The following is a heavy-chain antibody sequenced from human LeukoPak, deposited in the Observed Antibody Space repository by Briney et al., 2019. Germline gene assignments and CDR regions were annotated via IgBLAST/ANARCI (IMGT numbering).Heavy chain of an antibody. D-gene: IGHD2-8*02. CDR2: IFNSGST. CDR3: ARLISAGGFDY. V-gene: IGHV4-39*07. CDR1: GGSISSSNYY. Sequence: SETLSLTCTVSGGSISSSNYYWGWIRQPPGKGLEWIGYIFNSGSTYYNPSLKSRVTILVDTSKNQFSLKLSSVTAADTAVYYCARLISAGGFDYWGQGTLVTVSS. J-gene: IGHJ4*02.